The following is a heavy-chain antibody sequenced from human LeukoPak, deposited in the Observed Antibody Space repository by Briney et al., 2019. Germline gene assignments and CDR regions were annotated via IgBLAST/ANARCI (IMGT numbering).Heavy chain of an antibody. D-gene: IGHD3-3*01. CDR1: GGSISSYY. CDR2: IYYSGST. CDR3: AGGLRFLEWPIYYYYMDV. Sequence: PSETLSLTSTVSGGSISSYYWSWIRQRPGQGLEWIGYIYYSGSTNYNPSLKSRLTISVDTSKNQFSLKLSSVTAADTAVYYCAGGLRFLEWPIYYYYMDVWGKGTTVTVSS. J-gene: IGHJ6*03. V-gene: IGHV4-59*01.